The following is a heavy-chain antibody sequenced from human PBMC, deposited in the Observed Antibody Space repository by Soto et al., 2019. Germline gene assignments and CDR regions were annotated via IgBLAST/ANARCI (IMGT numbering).Heavy chain of an antibody. CDR1: GFTFSSYA. CDR3: AKGNLVVPQYNWFDP. Sequence: GGSLRLSCAASGFTFSSYAMSWVRQAPGKGLEWVSAISGSGGSTYYADSVKGRFTISRDNSKNTLYLQMNSLRAEDTAVYYCAKGNLVVPQYNWFDPWGQGTLVTVSS. CDR2: ISGSGGST. D-gene: IGHD2-2*01. J-gene: IGHJ5*02. V-gene: IGHV3-23*01.